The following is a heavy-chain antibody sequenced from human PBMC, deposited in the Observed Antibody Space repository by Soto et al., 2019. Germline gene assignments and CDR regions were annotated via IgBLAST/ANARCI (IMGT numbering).Heavy chain of an antibody. Sequence: ASETLSLTCTVSGGSISSYYWSWIRQPAGKGLEWIGRIYTSGSTNYNPSLKSRVTISVDTSKNQFSLKLSSVTAADTAVYYCARDYYDSSGLNWFDPWGQGTLVTVSS. J-gene: IGHJ5*02. CDR3: ARDYYDSSGLNWFDP. CDR2: IYTSGST. CDR1: GGSISSYY. D-gene: IGHD3-22*01. V-gene: IGHV4-4*07.